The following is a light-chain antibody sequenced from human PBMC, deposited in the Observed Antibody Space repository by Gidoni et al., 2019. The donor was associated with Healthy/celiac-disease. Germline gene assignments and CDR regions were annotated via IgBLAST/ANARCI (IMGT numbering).Light chain of an antibody. J-gene: IGKJ3*01. V-gene: IGKV3-15*01. CDR3: QQYNNWLT. CDR1: QSVNSN. CDR2: GAS. Sequence: EIVMTQSPATLSVSPGERATLSCRASQSVNSNLAWYQQKPGQAPRLLIYGASTRATGIPARFSGSGSGTEFTLTISSLQSEDFAVYYCQQYNNWLTFGPGTKVDIK.